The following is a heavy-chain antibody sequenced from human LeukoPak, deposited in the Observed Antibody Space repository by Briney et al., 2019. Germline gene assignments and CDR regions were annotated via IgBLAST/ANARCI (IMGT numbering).Heavy chain of an antibody. J-gene: IGHJ4*02. CDR3: ASGVGYSLSGFFAY. D-gene: IGHD6-13*01. CDR1: GVSISSSNW. V-gene: IGHV4-4*02. CDR2: IFHSGST. Sequence: PSRTLSLTCAVSGVSISSSNWWSCVRQPPGKGLGWIGEIFHSGSTNYNPSLKSRVTISVDKSKNQFSLNLSSVTAADTAVYYCASGVGYSLSGFFAYWGQGTLVTVSS.